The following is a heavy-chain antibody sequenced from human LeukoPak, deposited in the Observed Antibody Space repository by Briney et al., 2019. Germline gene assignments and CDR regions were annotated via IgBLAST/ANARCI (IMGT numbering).Heavy chain of an antibody. CDR3: ARAVGTSRNFFDY. J-gene: IGHJ4*02. CDR1: GGSFSGYY. CDR2: IYHSGST. D-gene: IGHD4-23*01. V-gene: IGHV4-34*01. Sequence: PSETLSLTCNVSGGSFSGYYWSWIRQPPGKGLECIGSIYHSGSTYYNPSLKSRVTISVDTSKNQFSLNLSSVTAADTAMYYCARAVGTSRNFFDYWGQGTLVTVSS.